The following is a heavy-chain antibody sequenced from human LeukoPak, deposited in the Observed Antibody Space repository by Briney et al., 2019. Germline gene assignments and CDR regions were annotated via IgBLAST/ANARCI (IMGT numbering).Heavy chain of an antibody. J-gene: IGHJ4*02. Sequence: GGSLRLSCAASGFTFDDYAMHWVRQAPGKGLEWVSLISGDGGSTYYADSVKGRFTISRDNSKNSLYLQMNSLRTEGTALYYCAKDRWGLPYHYDSSGAPGDWGQGTLVTVSS. CDR2: ISGDGGST. CDR3: AKDRWGLPYHYDSSGAPGD. CDR1: GFTFDDYA. D-gene: IGHD3-22*01. V-gene: IGHV3-43*02.